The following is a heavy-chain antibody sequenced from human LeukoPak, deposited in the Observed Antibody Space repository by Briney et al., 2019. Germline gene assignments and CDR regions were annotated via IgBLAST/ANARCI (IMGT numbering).Heavy chain of an antibody. J-gene: IGHJ6*04. D-gene: IGHD2-2*01. V-gene: IGHV3-21*01. CDR2: ISSSSSYI. Sequence: GGSLRLSCAASGFTFSSYSMNWVRQAPGKGLEWVSSISSSSSYIYYADSVKGRFTISRDNAKNSLYLQMNSLRAEDTAVSYCARGPRDSHQLPPYYNYYGMDVWGKGTTVTVSS. CDR1: GFTFSSYS. CDR3: ARGPRDSHQLPPYYNYYGMDV.